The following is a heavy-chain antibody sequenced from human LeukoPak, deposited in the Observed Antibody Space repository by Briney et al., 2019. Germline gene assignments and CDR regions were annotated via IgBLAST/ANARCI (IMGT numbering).Heavy chain of an antibody. D-gene: IGHD4-23*01. CDR3: AIYSGYYDY. CDR2: IIPILGIA. CDR1: GYTFTGSY. Sequence: SVKVSCKASGYTFTGSYMHWVRQAPGQGLEWMGRIIPILGIANYAQKFQGRVTITADKSTSTAYMELSSLRSEDTAVYYCAIYSGYYDYWGQGTLVTVSS. J-gene: IGHJ4*02. V-gene: IGHV1-69*02.